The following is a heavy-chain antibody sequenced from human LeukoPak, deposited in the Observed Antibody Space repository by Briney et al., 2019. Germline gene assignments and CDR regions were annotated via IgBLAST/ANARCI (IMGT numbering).Heavy chain of an antibody. D-gene: IGHD3-10*01. CDR1: GGSISSSSHF. V-gene: IGHV4-39*01. CDR2: IYYGGNT. CDR3: ASNFGSGSLDY. J-gene: IGHJ4*02. Sequence: SGSLSLTCTVSGGSISSSSHFWGWIRQPPGKGLEWIGNIYYGGNTYYNPSLKSRVTISVDTSKNQFSLNLNSVTAADTAVYYCASNFGSGSLDYWGQGTLVTVSS.